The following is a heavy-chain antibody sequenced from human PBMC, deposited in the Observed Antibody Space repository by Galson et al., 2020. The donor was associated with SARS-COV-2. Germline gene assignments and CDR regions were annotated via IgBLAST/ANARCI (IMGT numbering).Heavy chain of an antibody. D-gene: IGHD2-21*02. CDR2: VSATGTTI. CDR3: ERDGFGDVTD. J-gene: IGHJ4*02. CDR1: GLAFNIFS. V-gene: IGHV3-48*04. Sequence: GESLKIPFAASGLAFNIFSMIWFRPPPGKRLEWIAYVSATGTTIHYGNSVKGRFTITIDNAENSMYLQMDSLRVDETAMYYCERDGFGDVTDWGQGAKVIVSS.